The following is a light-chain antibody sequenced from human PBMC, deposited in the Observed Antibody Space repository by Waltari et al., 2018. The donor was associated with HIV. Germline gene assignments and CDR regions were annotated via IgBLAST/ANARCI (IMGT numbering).Light chain of an antibody. V-gene: IGLV1-47*01. J-gene: IGLJ3*02. Sequence: QSVLTQPPSASGAPGQRVTTPCSGGTSNIGSNYVYWSQQLPGTAPKLLIYAHNQRPAGVPDRFIGSTSGTSASLAISGLRSEDGADYYCAVWGDSLSGPVFGGGTKLTGL. CDR2: AHN. CDR3: AVWGDSLSGPV. CDR1: TSNIGSNY.